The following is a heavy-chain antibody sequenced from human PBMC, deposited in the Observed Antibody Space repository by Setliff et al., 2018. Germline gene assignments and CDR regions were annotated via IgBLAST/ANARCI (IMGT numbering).Heavy chain of an antibody. D-gene: IGHD6-13*01. Sequence: HPGGSLRLSCAASGFSFSSYSMNWVRQAPGKGLEWVSYISSSSSTIYYADSVKGRFTISRDNSKNTLYLQMNSLRVEDTAVYYCAKSHSSWPIFIDYWGQGTLVTVSS. V-gene: IGHV3-48*01. CDR1: GFSFSSYS. CDR2: ISSSSSTI. J-gene: IGHJ4*02. CDR3: AKSHSSWPIFIDY.